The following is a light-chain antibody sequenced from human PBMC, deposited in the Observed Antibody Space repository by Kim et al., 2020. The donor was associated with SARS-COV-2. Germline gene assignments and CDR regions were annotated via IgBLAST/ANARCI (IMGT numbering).Light chain of an antibody. Sequence: QSVTISCTGTSSDVGGYNYVSWYQQYPGKAPKLMIYDVTKRPSGVPDRFSGSKSGNTASLTISGLQAEDEANYYCCSYAGSYTQWVFGGGTKLTVL. CDR2: DVT. CDR1: SSDVGGYNY. J-gene: IGLJ3*02. V-gene: IGLV2-11*03. CDR3: CSYAGSYTQWV.